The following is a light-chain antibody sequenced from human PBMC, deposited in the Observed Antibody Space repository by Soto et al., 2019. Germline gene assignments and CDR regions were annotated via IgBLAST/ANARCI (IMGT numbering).Light chain of an antibody. CDR3: LLYYGGAYV. CDR2: SKS. Sequence: QAVVTQEPSLTVSPGGTVTLTCASSTGAVTSGYYPNWFQQKPGQAPRALIYSKSNKPSGTPARFSGSLLGGKAALTLSGVQPDDEYEYSCLLYYGGAYVFGTGTKLTVL. V-gene: IGLV7-43*01. J-gene: IGLJ1*01. CDR1: TGAVTSGYY.